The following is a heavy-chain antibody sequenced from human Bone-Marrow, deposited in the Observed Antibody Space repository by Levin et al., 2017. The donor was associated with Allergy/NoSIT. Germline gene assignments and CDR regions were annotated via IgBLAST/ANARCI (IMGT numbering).Heavy chain of an antibody. Sequence: HPGGSLRLSCTPSGFTFDYYAMSWFRQAPGKGLEWVGFIRGKAYGEAREYAASVKGRFSISTDESKSIAYLQMNSLKTEDTAIYYCSRAENNYGDYVTYGMDVWGQGTTVTVSS. CDR2: IRGKAYGEAR. J-gene: IGHJ6*02. V-gene: IGHV3-49*03. CDR3: SRAENNYGDYVTYGMDV. D-gene: IGHD4-17*01. CDR1: GFTFDYYA.